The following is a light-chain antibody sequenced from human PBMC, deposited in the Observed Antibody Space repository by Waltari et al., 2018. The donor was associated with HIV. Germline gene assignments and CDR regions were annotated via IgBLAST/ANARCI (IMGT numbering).Light chain of an antibody. V-gene: IGKV3-20*01. CDR3: MQALQTPWT. J-gene: IGKJ1*01. CDR1: QSVGSTY. Sequence: EIVLTQSPGTLSLTSGERATLSCRASQSVGSTYLAWYQQKPGQAPRLLMYGTSSRATGTPDRFSGSGSGTDFTLTISRVEAEDVGVYYCMQALQTPWTFGQGTKVEIK. CDR2: GTS.